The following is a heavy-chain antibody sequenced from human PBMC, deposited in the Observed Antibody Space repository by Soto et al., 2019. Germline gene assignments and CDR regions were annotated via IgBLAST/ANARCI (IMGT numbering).Heavy chain of an antibody. J-gene: IGHJ4*02. CDR3: ARDGGSGYDRFDH. D-gene: IGHD5-12*01. V-gene: IGHV1-69*12. CDR2: IIPIFATT. Sequence: QVQLVQSGAEVKKPGSSVKVSCKASGSTFRNYGVSWVRQAPGQGLEWMGGIIPIFATTNYAQKFQGRVTITADESTSTAYMELSSLRSEDTAVYYCARDGGSGYDRFDHWGQGTLVTVSS. CDR1: GSTFRNYG.